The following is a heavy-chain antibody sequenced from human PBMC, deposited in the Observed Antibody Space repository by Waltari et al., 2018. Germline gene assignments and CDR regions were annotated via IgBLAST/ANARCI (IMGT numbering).Heavy chain of an antibody. J-gene: IGHJ4*02. CDR1: GFTFSAYW. Sequence: EVQLVESGGGLVQPGGSLRLSCEASGFTFSAYWMPWGRQGPGKGLEWVANIRGDAGDHEYGDSVKGRFTISRDNAKNSLYLQMNSLRAEDTAVYYCTRNGGYYKIDYWGQGSLVTVSS. D-gene: IGHD3-22*01. CDR2: IRGDAGDH. V-gene: IGHV3-7*01. CDR3: TRNGGYYKIDY.